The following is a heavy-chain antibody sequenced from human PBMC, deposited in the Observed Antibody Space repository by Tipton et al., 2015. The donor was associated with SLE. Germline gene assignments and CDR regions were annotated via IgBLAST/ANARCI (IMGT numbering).Heavy chain of an antibody. J-gene: IGHJ4*02. Sequence: TLSLTCTSSGGSISSGGYYWSWIRQHPGKGLEWIGYIYYSGSTYYNPSLKSRVTMSVDTSKNQFSLKLSSVTAADTAVYYCARDRYSGSYFDYWGQGTLVTVSS. D-gene: IGHD1-26*01. CDR3: ARDRYSGSYFDY. CDR1: GGSISSGGYY. CDR2: IYYSGST. V-gene: IGHV4-31*03.